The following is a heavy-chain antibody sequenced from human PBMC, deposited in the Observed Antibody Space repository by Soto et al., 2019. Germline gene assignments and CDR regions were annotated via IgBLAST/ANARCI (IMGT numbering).Heavy chain of an antibody. CDR1: GFTITSSA. V-gene: IGHV1-58*01. J-gene: IGHJ4*02. CDR3: AAEASKYSSGWPIDY. CDR2: IVVGSGNT. Sequence: QMQLVQSGPEVKKPGTSVKVSCKASGFTITSSAVQWVRQARGQRLEWIGWIVVGSGNTNYAQKFQERVTITRDMSTSTAYMELSSLRSEDTAVYYCAAEASKYSSGWPIDYWGQGTLVTVSS. D-gene: IGHD6-19*01.